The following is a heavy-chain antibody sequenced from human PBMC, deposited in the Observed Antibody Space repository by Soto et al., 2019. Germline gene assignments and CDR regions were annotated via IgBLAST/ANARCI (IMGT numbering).Heavy chain of an antibody. Sequence: GGSLRLSCAASGFTFSSYAMHWVRQAPGKGLEWVAVISYDGSNKYYADSVKGRFTISRDNSKNTLYLQMNSLRAEDTAVYYCARELGNFDWPHWGQGTLVTVSS. CDR2: ISYDGSNK. J-gene: IGHJ4*02. D-gene: IGHD3-9*01. CDR3: ARELGNFDWPH. V-gene: IGHV3-30-3*01. CDR1: GFTFSSYA.